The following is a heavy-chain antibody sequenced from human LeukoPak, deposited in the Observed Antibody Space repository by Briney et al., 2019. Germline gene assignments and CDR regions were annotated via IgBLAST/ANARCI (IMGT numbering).Heavy chain of an antibody. V-gene: IGHV4-59*12. J-gene: IGHJ3*02. CDR2: IYYSGHT. CDR1: DDSLNNYY. D-gene: IGHD3-16*01. CDR3: ARGGHWGHGRAFDI. Sequence: PSETLSLTCTVFDDSLNNYYWNWIRQPPGKGLEWIGYIYYSGHTNYNPSLNSRVAISIDTSKNQFTLKLSSVTAADTAVYYCARGGHWGHGRAFDIWGQGTMVTVSS.